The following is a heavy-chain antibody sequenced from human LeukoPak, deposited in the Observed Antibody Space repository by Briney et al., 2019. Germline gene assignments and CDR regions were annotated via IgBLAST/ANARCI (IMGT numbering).Heavy chain of an antibody. CDR3: AVNYDLDY. D-gene: IGHD4-11*01. CDR2: ISSSGRTI. Sequence: PGGSLRLSCAACGFKFSSYEMNLVRQAPGKGLEWVSYISSSGRTIYYADSVQGRFTISRDNAKNSLYLQMNSLRAEDTAVYYCAVNYDLDYWGQGTLVTVSS. J-gene: IGHJ4*02. V-gene: IGHV3-48*03. CDR1: GFKFSSYE.